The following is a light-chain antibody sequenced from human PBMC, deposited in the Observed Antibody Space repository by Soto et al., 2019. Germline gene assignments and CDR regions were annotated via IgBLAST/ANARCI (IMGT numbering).Light chain of an antibody. CDR2: AAS. CDR1: QTISNSY. Sequence: EIVLTQSPGTLSLSPGERATLSCRASQTISNSYLAWYQHKSGQAPRLLISAASSRATGIPDRFSGSGSGTDFTLTISRLEPEDLALYYGQQYNDWPLTCGQGTKVDIK. J-gene: IGKJ1*01. CDR3: QQYNDWPLT. V-gene: IGKV3-20*01.